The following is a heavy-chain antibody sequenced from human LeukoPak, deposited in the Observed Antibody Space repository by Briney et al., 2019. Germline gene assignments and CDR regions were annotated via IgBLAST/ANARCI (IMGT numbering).Heavy chain of an antibody. CDR1: GYTFTSYA. D-gene: IGHD2-15*01. Sequence: ASVKVSCKASGYTFTSYAMHWVRQAPGQRLEWMGWINAGNDNTKYSQKFQGRVTITRDTSASTAYMELNSLRSEDTAVYYCARDLGYCIGGTCYPNWFDPWGQGTLVTVSS. J-gene: IGHJ5*02. CDR3: ARDLGYCIGGTCYPNWFDP. CDR2: INAGNDNT. V-gene: IGHV1-3*01.